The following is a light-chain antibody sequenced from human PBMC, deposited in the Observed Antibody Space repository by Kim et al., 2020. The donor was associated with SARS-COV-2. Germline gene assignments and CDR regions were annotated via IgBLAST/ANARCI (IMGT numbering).Light chain of an antibody. CDR3: QHNYASPWT. V-gene: IGKV1-39*01. Sequence: SASVGDTVTITCRASQSVTSFLIWYQQKPGKAPNLLLYGASTLQTGVPSRFTGSGSGTDFTLTITSLQPEDSATYFCQHNYASPWTFGQGTKLEI. J-gene: IGKJ1*01. CDR2: GAS. CDR1: QSVTSF.